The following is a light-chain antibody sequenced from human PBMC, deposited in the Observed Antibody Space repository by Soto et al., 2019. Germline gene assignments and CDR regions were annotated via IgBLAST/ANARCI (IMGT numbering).Light chain of an antibody. CDR2: KAS. V-gene: IGKV1-5*03. Sequence: DIQMTQSPSTLSASVGDRVTITCRASQNINDLLAWYQQKPGKAPNLLIYKASSLESGVPSRFSGSGYGTEFTLTISSLQPDDFDTFYCQQYSTYSRAFGQGTKVDIK. CDR1: QNINDL. J-gene: IGKJ1*01. CDR3: QQYSTYSRA.